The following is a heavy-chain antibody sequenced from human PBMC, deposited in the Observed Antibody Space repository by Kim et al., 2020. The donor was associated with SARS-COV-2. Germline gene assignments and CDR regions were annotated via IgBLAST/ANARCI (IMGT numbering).Heavy chain of an antibody. Sequence: GGSLRLSCAASGFTFSTYSMNWVRQAPGKGLEWVSSISSTSAYIYYADSVKGRFTISRDNAKDSLYRQMNSLRAEDTAVYYCARNLVPTTKTYGMDVWGQGTTVTVSS. CDR2: ISSTSAYI. CDR1: GFTFSTYS. D-gene: IGHD2-2*01. CDR3: ARNLVPTTKTYGMDV. J-gene: IGHJ6*02. V-gene: IGHV3-21*01.